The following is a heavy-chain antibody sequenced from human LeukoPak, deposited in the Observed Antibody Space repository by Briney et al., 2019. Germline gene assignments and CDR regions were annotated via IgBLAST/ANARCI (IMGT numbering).Heavy chain of an antibody. CDR2: INTDGSST. J-gene: IGHJ4*02. CDR1: GFTFSSYW. D-gene: IGHD2-15*01. CDR3: ARREGFCKGGTCYLDF. Sequence: GGSLRLSCAASGFTFSSYWMHWVRQAPGKGLAWVSRINTDGSSTTYADSVKGRFTIFRDNVKNTLYLQMNSLRAEDTAVYYCARREGFCKGGTCYLDFWGQGTLVTVSS. V-gene: IGHV3-74*01.